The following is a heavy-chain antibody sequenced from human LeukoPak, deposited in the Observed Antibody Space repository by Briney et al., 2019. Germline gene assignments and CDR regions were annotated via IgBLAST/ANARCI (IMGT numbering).Heavy chain of an antibody. Sequence: PGGSLRLSCAASGFTFSSYAMSWVRQAPGKGLEWVSAISGSGGSTYYADSVKGRFTISRDNPKNTLYLQMNSLRAEDTAVYYCAKDQAIFGVVLSWGQGTLVTVSS. V-gene: IGHV3-23*01. D-gene: IGHD3-3*01. CDR2: ISGSGGST. CDR1: GFTFSSYA. CDR3: AKDQAIFGVVLS. J-gene: IGHJ5*02.